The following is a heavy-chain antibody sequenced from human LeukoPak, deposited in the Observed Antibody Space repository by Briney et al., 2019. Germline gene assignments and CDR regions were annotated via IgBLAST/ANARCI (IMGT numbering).Heavy chain of an antibody. D-gene: IGHD3-9*01. V-gene: IGHV3-33*01. Sequence: GGSLRLSCAASGFTFSSYGMHWVRQAPGKGLEWVAVIWYDGSNKYYADSVKGRFTISRDNSKNTLYLQMNSLRAEDTAVYYCARDQSYYDTLTGPGGDYWGQGTLVTVSS. CDR1: GFTFSSYG. J-gene: IGHJ4*02. CDR3: ARDQSYYDTLTGPGGDY. CDR2: IWYDGSNK.